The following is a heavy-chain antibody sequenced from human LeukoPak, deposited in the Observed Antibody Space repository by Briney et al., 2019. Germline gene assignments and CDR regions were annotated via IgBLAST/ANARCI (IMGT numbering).Heavy chain of an antibody. CDR1: GFTFSEYN. J-gene: IGHJ4*02. Sequence: GGPRRFSCAASGFTFSEYNMHWVRQAPGKGLKYVSAISTNGGTTHYADSVKGRFTISRDDSKSTLDLQMGSLRPEDMAVYYCARGSRFYGSGIDCWGQGTLVTV. CDR2: ISTNGGTT. D-gene: IGHD3-10*01. V-gene: IGHV3-64*02. CDR3: ARGSRFYGSGIDC.